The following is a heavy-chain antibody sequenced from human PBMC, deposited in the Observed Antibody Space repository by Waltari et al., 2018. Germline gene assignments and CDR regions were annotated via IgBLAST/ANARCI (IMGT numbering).Heavy chain of an antibody. CDR3: ARGGYCSSTSCYTTGNWFDP. J-gene: IGHJ5*02. CDR2: INHSGSN. D-gene: IGHD2-2*02. V-gene: IGHV4-34*01. CDR1: GGSFSGYY. Sequence: QVQLQQWGAGLLKPSETLSLTCAVYGGSFSGYYWSWIRQPPGKGLEWIGEINHSGSNNYNPSLKSRVTISVDTSKNQFSLKLSSVTAADTAVYYCARGGYCSSTSCYTTGNWFDPWGQGTLVTVSS.